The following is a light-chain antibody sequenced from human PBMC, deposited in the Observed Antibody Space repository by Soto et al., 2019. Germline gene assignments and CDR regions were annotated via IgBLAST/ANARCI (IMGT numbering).Light chain of an antibody. Sequence: EVVLTQSPGTLSLSPGERATLSCRASQSVGSRYLAWYQRKPGQAPRLLIYDVSSRATGIPDRFSGSGSGTDFTLTISSLQPDDFATYYCQQYNSYSFGQGTKVDIK. CDR3: QQYNSYS. V-gene: IGKV3-20*01. CDR1: QSVGSRY. J-gene: IGKJ1*01. CDR2: DVS.